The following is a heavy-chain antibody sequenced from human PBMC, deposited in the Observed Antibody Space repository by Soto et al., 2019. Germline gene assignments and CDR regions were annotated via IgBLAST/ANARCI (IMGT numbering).Heavy chain of an antibody. V-gene: IGHV1-18*01. CDR2: ISAYNGNT. D-gene: IGHD1-26*01. Sequence: ASVKVSCKASGYTSTSYGISWVRQAPGQGLEWMGWISAYNGNTNYAQKLQGRVTMTTDTSTSTAYMELRSLRSDDTAVYYCARVSYGRSAFDIWGQGTMVTVSS. CDR1: GYTSTSYG. J-gene: IGHJ3*02. CDR3: ARVSYGRSAFDI.